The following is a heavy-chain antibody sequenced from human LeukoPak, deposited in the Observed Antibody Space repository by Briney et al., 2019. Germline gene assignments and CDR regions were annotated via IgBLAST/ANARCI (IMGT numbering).Heavy chain of an antibody. CDR3: AREYGSGSYYPFDY. CDR1: GFIFSSYE. D-gene: IGHD3-10*01. Sequence: GGSLRLSCVASGFIFSSYEMNWVRQAPGKGLEWVSWISSSGSNIYYADSVKGRFTISRDNAKNSLYLQMNSLRAEDTALYYCAREYGSGSYYPFDYWGQGTLVTVSS. V-gene: IGHV3-48*03. CDR2: ISSSGSNI. J-gene: IGHJ4*02.